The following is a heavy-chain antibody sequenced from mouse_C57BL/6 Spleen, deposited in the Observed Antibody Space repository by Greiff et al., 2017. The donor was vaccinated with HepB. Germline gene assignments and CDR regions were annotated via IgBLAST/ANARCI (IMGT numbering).Heavy chain of an antibody. D-gene: IGHD2-5*01. CDR2: INPNNGGT. CDR3: ARGRFYSNYDAMDY. CDR1: GYTFTDYY. Sequence: EVQLQQSGPELVKPGASVKISCKASGYTFTDYYMNWVKQSHGKSLEWIGDINPNNGGTSYNQKFKGKATLTVYKSSSTAYMELRSLTSEDSAVYYCARGRFYSNYDAMDYWGQGTSVTVSS. J-gene: IGHJ4*01. V-gene: IGHV1-26*01.